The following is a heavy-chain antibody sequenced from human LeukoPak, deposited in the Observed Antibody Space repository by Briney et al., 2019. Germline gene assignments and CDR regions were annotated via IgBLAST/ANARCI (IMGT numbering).Heavy chain of an antibody. V-gene: IGHV1-46*01. CDR1: GYTFTSYY. J-gene: IGHJ4*02. Sequence: ASVKVSCKASGYTFTSYYMHWVRQAPGQGLEWMGIINPSGGSTSYAQKLQGRVTMTTDTSTSTAYMELRSLRSDDTAVYYCARVPFLSYYGSGSPFDYWGQGTLVTVSS. CDR2: INPSGGST. D-gene: IGHD3-10*01. CDR3: ARVPFLSYYGSGSPFDY.